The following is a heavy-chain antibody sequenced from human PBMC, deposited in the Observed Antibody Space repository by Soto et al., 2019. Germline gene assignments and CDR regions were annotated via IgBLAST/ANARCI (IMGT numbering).Heavy chain of an antibody. CDR1: GFTFSSYG. J-gene: IGHJ6*02. CDR2: ISYDGSNK. D-gene: IGHD3-22*01. Sequence: PGGSLRLSCAASGFTFSSYGMHWVRQAPGKGLEWVAVISYDGSNKYYADSVKGRFTISRDNSKNTLYLQMNSLRAEDTAVYYCAKTYITMIVGPHHGMDVWGQGTTVTVSS. V-gene: IGHV3-30*18. CDR3: AKTYITMIVGPHHGMDV.